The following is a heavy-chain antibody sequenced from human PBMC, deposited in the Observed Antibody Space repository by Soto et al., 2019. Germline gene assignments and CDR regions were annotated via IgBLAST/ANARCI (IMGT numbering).Heavy chain of an antibody. J-gene: IGHJ6*02. CDR2: ISSSGSPI. CDR1: GFTFDSYE. Sequence: GGSLRLSCAASGFTFDSYEMNWVRQAPGKGLEWVSYISSSGSPIYYADSVKGRFTISRDNAKNSLYLQMNSLRAEDTAVYYCARGTRGYSYGNGMDVWGQGTTVTVSS. CDR3: ARGTRGYSYGNGMDV. D-gene: IGHD5-18*01. V-gene: IGHV3-48*03.